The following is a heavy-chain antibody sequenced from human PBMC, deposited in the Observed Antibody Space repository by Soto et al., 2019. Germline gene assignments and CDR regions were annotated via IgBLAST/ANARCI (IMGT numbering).Heavy chain of an antibody. V-gene: IGHV4-31*03. CDR1: GGSISSGGYY. Sequence: QVQLQESGPGLVKPSQTLSLTCTVSGGSISSGGYYWSWIRQHPGKGLEWIGYIYHSGSTYYNPSLKSRVTISVDTSKNQFSLKLSSVTAADTAVYYCARESSSWPLVRRSFDYWGQGTLVTVSS. CDR3: ARESSSWPLVRRSFDY. CDR2: IYHSGST. D-gene: IGHD6-13*01. J-gene: IGHJ4*02.